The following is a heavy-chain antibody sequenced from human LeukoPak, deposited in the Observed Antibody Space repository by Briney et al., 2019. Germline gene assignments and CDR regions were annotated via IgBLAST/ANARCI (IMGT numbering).Heavy chain of an antibody. D-gene: IGHD5-18*01. CDR1: GFTFSSYA. CDR3: ATTYSYGNPHLDDAFDI. Sequence: PGGSLRLSCAASGFTFSSYAMHWVRQAPGKGLEWVAVISYDGSNKYYADSVKGRFTISRDNSKNTLYLQMDSLRAEDTAVYYCATTYSYGNPHLDDAFDIWGQGTMVTVSS. CDR2: ISYDGSNK. V-gene: IGHV3-30*04. J-gene: IGHJ3*02.